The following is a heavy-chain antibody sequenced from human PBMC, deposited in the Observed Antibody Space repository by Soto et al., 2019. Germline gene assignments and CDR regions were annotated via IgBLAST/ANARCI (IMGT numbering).Heavy chain of an antibody. J-gene: IGHJ4*02. CDR3: AILDLPGHHFDY. CDR1: GFTVSSSY. CDR2: IYGGGST. V-gene: IGHV3-53*01. Sequence: PGGSLRLSCAASGFTVSSSYMSWVRQAPGKGLEWVSVIYGGGSTYYADSVKGRFTVSRDNSKNTLYLQMNSLRDEDTAIYFCAILDLPGHHFDYWGQGTLVTVSS.